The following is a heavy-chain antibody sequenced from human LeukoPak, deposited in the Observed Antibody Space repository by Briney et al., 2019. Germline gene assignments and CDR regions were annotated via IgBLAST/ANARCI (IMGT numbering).Heavy chain of an antibody. D-gene: IGHD3-10*01. CDR1: GFTFSSDG. J-gene: IGHJ4*02. CDR3: AKDLFSGTCHGSGTYLEIDY. CDR2: ISYDGNSK. Sequence: GGSLRLSCAASGFTFSSDGMHWVRQAPGKGLEWVAVISYDGNSKYYADSVKGRFTISRDNSKNTLYLQMNSLRAEDTAVYYCAKDLFSGTCHGSGTYLEIDYWGQGTLVTASS. V-gene: IGHV3-30*18.